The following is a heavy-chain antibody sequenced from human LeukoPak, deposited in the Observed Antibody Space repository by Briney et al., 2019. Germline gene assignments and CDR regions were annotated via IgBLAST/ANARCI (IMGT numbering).Heavy chain of an antibody. CDR2: IYYSGST. Sequence: SETLSLTCTVSGGSISSSSYYWGWIRQPPGKGLEWIGSIYYSGSTYYNPSLKSRVTISVDTSKNQFSLKLSSVTAADTAVYYCARHTGYCSGGSCDWYFDLWGRGTLVTVSP. CDR1: GGSISSSSYY. CDR3: ARHTGYCSGGSCDWYFDL. D-gene: IGHD2-15*01. J-gene: IGHJ2*01. V-gene: IGHV4-39*07.